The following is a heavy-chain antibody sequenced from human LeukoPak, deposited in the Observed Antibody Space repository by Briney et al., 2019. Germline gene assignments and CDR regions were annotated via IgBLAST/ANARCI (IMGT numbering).Heavy chain of an antibody. CDR1: GFTFSSYG. CDR3: AKGGFRRELREGFDY. J-gene: IGHJ4*02. V-gene: IGHV3-30*18. CDR2: ISYDGSNK. D-gene: IGHD1-26*01. Sequence: GGSLRLSCAASGFTFSSYGMHWVRQAPGKGLEWVAVISYDGSNKYYADSVKGRFAISRDNSKNTLYLQMNSLRAEDTAVYYCAKGGFRRELREGFDYWGQGTLVTVSS.